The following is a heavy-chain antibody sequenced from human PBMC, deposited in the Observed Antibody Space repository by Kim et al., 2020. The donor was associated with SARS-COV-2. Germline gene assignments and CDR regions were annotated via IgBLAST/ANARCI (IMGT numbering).Heavy chain of an antibody. D-gene: IGHD3-3*01. CDR3: AKAHYDFWSGYSPWDYYYGMDV. J-gene: IGHJ6*02. CDR1: GFTFSSYA. Sequence: GGSLRLSCAASGFTFSSYAMSWVRQAPGKGLEWVSAISGSGGSTYYADSVKGRFTISSDNSKNTLYLQMNSLRAEDTAVYYCAKAHYDFWSGYSPWDYYYGMDVWGQGTTVTVSS. V-gene: IGHV3-23*01. CDR2: ISGSGGST.